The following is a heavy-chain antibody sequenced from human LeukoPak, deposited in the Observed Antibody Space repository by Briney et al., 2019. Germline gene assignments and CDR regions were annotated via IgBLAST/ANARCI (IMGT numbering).Heavy chain of an antibody. J-gene: IGHJ4*02. CDR3: ARDAYDYGGNSDY. V-gene: IGHV3-48*01. D-gene: IGHD4-23*01. CDR2: ISSSSSTI. CDR1: GFTFSNYG. Sequence: GGSLRLSCAASGFTFSNYGLSWVRQAPGKGLEWVSYISSSSSTIYYADSVKGRFTISRDNAKNSLYLQMNSLRAEDTAVYYCARDAYDYGGNSDYWGQGTLVTVSS.